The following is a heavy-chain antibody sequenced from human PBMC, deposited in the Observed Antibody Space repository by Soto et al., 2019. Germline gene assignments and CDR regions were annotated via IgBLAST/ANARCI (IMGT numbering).Heavy chain of an antibody. V-gene: IGHV4-30-4*01. Sequence: SETLSLTCPVSGGSISSGDYYWSWIRQPPGKGLEWIGYIYYSGSTNYNPSLKSRVTISVDTSKNQFSLKLSSVTAADTAVYYCARDRRHLYYYGSGSYPQQNWFDPWGQGTLVTVSS. J-gene: IGHJ5*02. CDR3: ARDRRHLYYYGSGSYPQQNWFDP. D-gene: IGHD3-10*01. CDR1: GGSISSGDYY. CDR2: IYYSGST.